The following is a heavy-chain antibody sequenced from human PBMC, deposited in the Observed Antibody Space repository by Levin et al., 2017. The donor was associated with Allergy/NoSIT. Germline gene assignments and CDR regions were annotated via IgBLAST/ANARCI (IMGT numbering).Heavy chain of an antibody. V-gene: IGHV4-31*03. CDR3: GRDFGGNSGIDN. CDR2: IYYTGST. J-gene: IGHJ4*02. Sequence: SETLSLTCTVSGGSISSGGDYWTWIRQHPEKGLEWIGYIYYTGSTFYNPSLESRLSISVDTSKNQFSLKLSFVTAADTAVYSCGRDFGGNSGIDNRGQGTLVTVSS. CDR1: GGSISSGGDY. D-gene: IGHD4-23*01.